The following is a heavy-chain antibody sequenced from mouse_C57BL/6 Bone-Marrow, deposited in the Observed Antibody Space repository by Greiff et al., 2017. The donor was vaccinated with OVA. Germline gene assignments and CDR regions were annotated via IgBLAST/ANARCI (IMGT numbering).Heavy chain of an antibody. CDR1: EYAFPSHD. CDR3: ARHGDGRGFDY. D-gene: IGHD1-1*02. CDR2: INSDGGST. V-gene: IGHV5-2*01. Sequence: EVKLMESGGGLVQPGESLKLSCESNEYAFPSHDMSWVRKTPEKRLELVAAINSDGGSTYYPDTMERRFIISRDNTKKTLYLQMCSLRSEDTALYYCARHGDGRGFDYWGQGTTLTVSS. J-gene: IGHJ2*01.